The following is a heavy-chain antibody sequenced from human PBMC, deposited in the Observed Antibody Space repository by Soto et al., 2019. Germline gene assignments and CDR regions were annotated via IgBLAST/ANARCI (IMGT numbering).Heavy chain of an antibody. Sequence: SETLCLSCAVAGGSISSGGYSWSWLRKPPGKGLEWIGEINHSGSTNYNPSLKSRVTISVDTSKNQFSLKLSSVTAADTAVYYCARVFRRAMHAFDIWGQGTMVTVSS. CDR2: INHSGST. J-gene: IGHJ3*02. CDR3: ARVFRRAMHAFDI. D-gene: IGHD2-2*01. V-gene: IGHV4-61*08. CDR1: GGSISSGGYS.